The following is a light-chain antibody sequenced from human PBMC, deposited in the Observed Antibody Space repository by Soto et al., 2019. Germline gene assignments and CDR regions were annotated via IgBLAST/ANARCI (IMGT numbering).Light chain of an antibody. CDR3: QQYNSYSRWT. Sequence: DIQMTQSPSTLSASVGDRVTITCRASQSISSWLAWYQQKPGKAPKLLIYAASTLESELPPRLSGSGFGTAVSLPISSRQPTDFATYYYQQYNSYSRWTFGQGTKVEIK. CDR2: AAS. CDR1: QSISSW. V-gene: IGKV1-5*01. J-gene: IGKJ1*01.